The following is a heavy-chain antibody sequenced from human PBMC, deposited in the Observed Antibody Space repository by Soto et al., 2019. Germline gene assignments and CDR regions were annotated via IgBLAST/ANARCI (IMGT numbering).Heavy chain of an antibody. J-gene: IGHJ5*02. V-gene: IGHV1-69*01. CDR1: GGTFSSYA. D-gene: IGHD2-15*01. CDR2: IIPIFGTA. CDR3: ARVRCSGGSCYSGWFDP. Sequence: QVQLVQSGAEVKKPGSSVKVSCKASGGTFSSYAISWVRQAPGQGLEWMGGIIPIFGTANYAQKFQGSVTITAAESTSTAYMELSSLRSEDTAVYYCARVRCSGGSCYSGWFDPWGQGTLVTVSS.